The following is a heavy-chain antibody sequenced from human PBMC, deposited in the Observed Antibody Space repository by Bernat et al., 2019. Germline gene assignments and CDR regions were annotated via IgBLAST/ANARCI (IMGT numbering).Heavy chain of an antibody. CDR3: ARDLYYYGSGSSLGY. CDR2: INAGNGNT. CDR1: GYTFTNYA. Sequence: QVQLVQSGAEVKKPGASVTVSCKASGYTFTNYAMHWVRQAPGQRLEWMGWINAGNGNTEYSEKFQGRVTITRDTSASTASMDLSSLTSEDTAVYYCARDLYYYGSGSSLGYWGQGTLVTVSS. J-gene: IGHJ4*02. D-gene: IGHD3-10*01. V-gene: IGHV1-3*01.